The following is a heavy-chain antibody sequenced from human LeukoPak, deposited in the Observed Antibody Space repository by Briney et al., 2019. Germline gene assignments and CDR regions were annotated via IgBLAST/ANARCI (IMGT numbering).Heavy chain of an antibody. CDR1: GGTFSSYA. CDR3: ARGGAYGPGSYYPNNFDY. V-gene: IGHV1-69*06. J-gene: IGHJ4*02. Sequence: ASVKVSCKASGGTFSSYAISWVRQAPGQGLEWMGGIIPIFGTANYAQKFQGRVTITADKSTSTAYMELSSLRSDDTAVYYCARGGAYGPGSYYPNNFDYWGQGTLVTVSS. D-gene: IGHD3-10*01. CDR2: IIPIFGTA.